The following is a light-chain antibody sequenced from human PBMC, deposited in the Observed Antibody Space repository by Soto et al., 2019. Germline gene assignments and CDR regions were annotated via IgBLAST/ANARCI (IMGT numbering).Light chain of an antibody. CDR1: QSIVNW. J-gene: IGKJ2*01. Sequence: DIHMTQSPSTLSASVGDRVTITCRASQSIVNWLAWYQQKPGKAPKLLIHDASSLESGVPSRFSGSGSGTEFTLTISSLQPDDFATYYCQQYNGFFPTFGQGPKLELK. V-gene: IGKV1-5*01. CDR2: DAS. CDR3: QQYNGFFPT.